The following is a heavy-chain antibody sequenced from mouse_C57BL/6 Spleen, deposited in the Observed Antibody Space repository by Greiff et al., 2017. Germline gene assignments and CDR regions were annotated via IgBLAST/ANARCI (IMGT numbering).Heavy chain of an antibody. Sequence: QVHVKQSGAELVKPGASVKLSCKASGYTFTEYTIHWVKQRSGQGLEWIGWFYPGSGSIKYNEKFKDKATLTADKSSSTVYMELSRLTSEDSAVYFCARHEEGYDGYDDRFDYWGQGTTLTVSS. CDR1: GYTFTEYT. J-gene: IGHJ2*01. V-gene: IGHV1-62-2*01. CDR3: ARHEEGYDGYDDRFDY. CDR2: FYPGSGSI. D-gene: IGHD2-3*01.